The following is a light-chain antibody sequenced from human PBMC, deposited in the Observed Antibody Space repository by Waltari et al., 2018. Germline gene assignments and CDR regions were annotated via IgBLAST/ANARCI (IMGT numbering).Light chain of an antibody. V-gene: IGKV1-17*03. CDR2: GAS. CDR1: QDISNY. Sequence: DIQVTPSPSAMSASVGARVTITCRASQDISNYLAWFQQRPGKVPKRLIYGASRLQDGVPSRFSGSGSGTEFTLTISSLQPEDFATYYCLQHDSFPWTFGQGTKVEF. CDR3: LQHDSFPWT. J-gene: IGKJ1*01.